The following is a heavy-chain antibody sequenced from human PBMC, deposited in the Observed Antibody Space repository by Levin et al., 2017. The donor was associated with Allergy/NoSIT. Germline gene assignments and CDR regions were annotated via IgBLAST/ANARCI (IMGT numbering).Heavy chain of an antibody. CDR1: GFTFRSYA. D-gene: IGHD6-13*01. Sequence: LSLTCAASGFTFRSYAMSWVRQAPGKGLEWVSAISGSGGSTYYADSVKGRFTISRDNSKNTLYLQMNSLRAEDTAVYYCARLVIAAAGTGLGLDYWGQGTLVTVSS. V-gene: IGHV3-23*01. CDR2: ISGSGGST. CDR3: ARLVIAAAGTGLGLDY. J-gene: IGHJ4*02.